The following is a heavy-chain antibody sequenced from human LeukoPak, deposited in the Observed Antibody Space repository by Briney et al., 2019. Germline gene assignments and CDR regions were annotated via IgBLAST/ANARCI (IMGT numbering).Heavy chain of an antibody. V-gene: IGHV3-23*01. D-gene: IGHD6-13*01. J-gene: IGHJ4*02. CDR3: ASLPHSSSWYPYGY. CDR2: ISVSGDT. Sequence: GGTLRLSCAASGFTFRSHGMSWVRQAPGKGLEWVSAISVSGDTYYADSVKGRFTISRDISKNTLYLQMNSLRAEDTAVYYCASLPHSSSWYPYGYWGQGTLVTVSS. CDR1: GFTFRSHG.